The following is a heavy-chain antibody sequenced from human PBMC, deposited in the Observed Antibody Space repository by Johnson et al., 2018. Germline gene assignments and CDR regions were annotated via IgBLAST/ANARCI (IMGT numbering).Heavy chain of an antibody. CDR2: IYPGDSDT. Sequence: VQLQQSGGGLVEXGESLKIXCKGSGYSFTSYWIGWVRQMPGKGLEWMGHIYPGDSDTRYSASFEGQVTISADKSTNTAYLPWSSLKASDTAMYYCARGGSVWGFLGYYYYGMDVWGQGTTVTVSS. CDR1: GYSFTSYW. J-gene: IGHJ6*02. V-gene: IGHV5-51*01. D-gene: IGHD5/OR15-5a*01. CDR3: ARGGSVWGFLGYYYYGMDV.